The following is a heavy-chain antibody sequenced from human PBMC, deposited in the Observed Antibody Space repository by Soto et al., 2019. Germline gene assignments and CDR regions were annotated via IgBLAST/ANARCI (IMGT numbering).Heavy chain of an antibody. J-gene: IGHJ6*02. CDR3: ARQRPTDGRWEFANYYGMDV. CDR1: GGSISSSGYY. D-gene: IGHD1-26*01. Sequence: PSETLSLTCTVSGGSISSSGYYWGWIRQPPGKGLEWIGSIYYSESTKYNPSLKSRVTISVDTSKNQFSLKLSPVTAADTAVYYCARQRPTDGRWEFANYYGMDVWGQGTPVTVSS. CDR2: IYYSEST. V-gene: IGHV4-39*01.